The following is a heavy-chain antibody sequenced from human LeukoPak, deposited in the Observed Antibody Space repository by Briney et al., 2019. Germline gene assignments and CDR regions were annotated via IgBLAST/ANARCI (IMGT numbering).Heavy chain of an antibody. CDR3: ASAQYDSSGHVVAFDI. Sequence: ASVKVSCKASGYTFTSYDINWVRQATGQGLEWMGWMNPNSGNTGYAQKFQGRVTMTRNNSISTAYMELSSLRSEDTAVYYCASAQYDSSGHVVAFDIWGQGTMVTVSS. CDR1: GYTFTSYD. D-gene: IGHD3-22*01. J-gene: IGHJ3*02. CDR2: MNPNSGNT. V-gene: IGHV1-8*01.